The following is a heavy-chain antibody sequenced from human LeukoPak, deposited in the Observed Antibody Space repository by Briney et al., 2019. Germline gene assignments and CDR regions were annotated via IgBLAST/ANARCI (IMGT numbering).Heavy chain of an antibody. Sequence: GGSLRLSCAASGFAFSNAWMSWVRQAPGKGREWVGRIKSKTDGGTTDYAAPVKGRFTISRDDSKNTLYLQMNSLKTEDTAVYYCTTDEMATTGFVYWGQGTLVTVSS. CDR3: TTDEMATTGFVY. CDR2: IKSKTDGGTT. J-gene: IGHJ4*02. CDR1: GFAFSNAW. D-gene: IGHD5-24*01. V-gene: IGHV3-15*01.